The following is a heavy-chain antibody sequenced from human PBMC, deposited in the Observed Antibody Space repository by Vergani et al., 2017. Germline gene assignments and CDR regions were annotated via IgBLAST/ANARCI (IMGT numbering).Heavy chain of an antibody. CDR1: GYSFNTYG. CDR3: AKGEKENSDYGYFDF. V-gene: IGHV3-30*02. CDR2: IGYDGRIK. D-gene: IGHD4-17*01. Sequence: QVQLVETGGGVVQPGGSLRLYCATSGYSFNTYGAHWVRQAPGKGLEWVAFIGYDGRIKYNVDSVKGRFTISRDTSKKTLSLQMRSLRADDTAVYYCAKGEKENSDYGYFDFWGQGTLVTVSS. J-gene: IGHJ4*02.